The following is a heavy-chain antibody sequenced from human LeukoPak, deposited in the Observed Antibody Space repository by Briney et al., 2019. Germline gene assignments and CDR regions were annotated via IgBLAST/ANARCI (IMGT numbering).Heavy chain of an antibody. D-gene: IGHD6-13*01. J-gene: IGHJ4*02. Sequence: PSETLSLTCGVSGGSISSGKWWSWVRQPPGKGLEWIGEISHSGSPNYNPSLKSRLTISVDLPKNQFSPDLRSVTAADTAVYYCARDAAAGYSLACWGQGTLVTVSS. CDR3: ARDAAAGYSLAC. CDR2: ISHSGSP. CDR1: GGSISSGKW. V-gene: IGHV4/OR15-8*01.